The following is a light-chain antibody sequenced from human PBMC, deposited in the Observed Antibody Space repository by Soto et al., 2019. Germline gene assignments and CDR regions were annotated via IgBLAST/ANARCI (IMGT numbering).Light chain of an antibody. V-gene: IGLV2-8*01. CDR3: SSYAGSNNLNV. J-gene: IGLJ2*01. CDR2: EVS. Sequence: QLVLTQPPSASGSPGQSVTISCTGTSSDVGGYKYVSWYQQHPGKAPKLMIYEVSQRPSGVPDRFSGSKSGNTASLTVSGLQAEDEADYYCSSYAGSNNLNVFGGGTKLTVL. CDR1: SSDVGGYKY.